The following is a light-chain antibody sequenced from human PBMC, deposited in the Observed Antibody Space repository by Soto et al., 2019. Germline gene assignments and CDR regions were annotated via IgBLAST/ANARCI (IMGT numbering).Light chain of an antibody. CDR3: QQYGQWPT. CDR2: GAS. J-gene: IGKJ1*01. Sequence: EIVMTQSPATLSLSPGERATLSCRASQSVSTNLAWYQQKPGQAPRLLIYGASFRATGFPARFSGSGSGTDFILNIASLQSEDFEVYYCQQYGQWPTFGHGTKVDIK. V-gene: IGKV3-15*01. CDR1: QSVSTN.